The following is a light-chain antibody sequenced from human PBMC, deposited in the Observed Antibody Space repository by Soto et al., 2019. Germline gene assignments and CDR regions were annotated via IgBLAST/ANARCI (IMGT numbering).Light chain of an antibody. J-gene: IGLJ3*02. CDR2: EVS. Sequence: QSALTQPASVSGSPGQSIIISCTGTSSDVGGYNYVSWYQQHPGKAPKLMIYEVSNRPSGVSDRFSGSKSGNTASLTISGXQXXXXXDYYCSSYTSSSTGVFGGGTKLTVL. CDR3: SSYTSSSTGV. CDR1: SSDVGGYNY. V-gene: IGLV2-14*01.